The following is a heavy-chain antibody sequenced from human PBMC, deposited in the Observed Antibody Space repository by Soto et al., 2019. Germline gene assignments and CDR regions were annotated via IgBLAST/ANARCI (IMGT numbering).Heavy chain of an antibody. D-gene: IGHD2-15*01. J-gene: IGHJ6*02. CDR3: AGVVVVAYYYGMDV. CDR1: GFTVSSNY. V-gene: IGHV3-53*01. CDR2: IYSGGST. Sequence: LRLSCAASGFTVSSNYMSWVRQAPGKGLEWVSVIYSGGSTYYADSVKGRFTISRDNSKNTLYLQMNSLRAEDTAVYYCAGVVVVAYYYGMDVWGQGTTVTVSS.